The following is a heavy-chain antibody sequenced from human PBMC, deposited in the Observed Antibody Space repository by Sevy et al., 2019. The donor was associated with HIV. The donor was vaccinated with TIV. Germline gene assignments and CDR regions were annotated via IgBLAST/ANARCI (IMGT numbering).Heavy chain of an antibody. CDR3: ARDYGRYYYDSSGYRNDAFHI. Sequence: ASVKVSCKASGYTFTSYGISWVRQAPGQGLEWMGWISAYNGNTNYAQKLQGRVTMTTDTSTSTAYMELRSLRSDDTALYYCARDYGRYYYDSSGYRNDAFHIWGQGTMVTVSS. CDR1: GYTFTSYG. D-gene: IGHD3-22*01. CDR2: ISAYNGNT. J-gene: IGHJ3*02. V-gene: IGHV1-18*01.